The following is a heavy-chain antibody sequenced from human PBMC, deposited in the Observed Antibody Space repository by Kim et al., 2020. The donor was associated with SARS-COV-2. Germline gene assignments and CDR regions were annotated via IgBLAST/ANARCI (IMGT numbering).Heavy chain of an antibody. Sequence: GGSLRLSCAASGFTFSSYGMHWVRQAPGKGLEWVAVIWYDGSNKYYADSVKGRFTISRDNSKNTLYLQMNSLRAEDTAVYYCAREERGTGTTGDYYYGMDVWGQGTTVTVSS. CDR3: AREERGTGTTGDYYYGMDV. CDR1: GFTFSSYG. CDR2: IWYDGSNK. D-gene: IGHD1-7*01. J-gene: IGHJ6*02. V-gene: IGHV3-33*01.